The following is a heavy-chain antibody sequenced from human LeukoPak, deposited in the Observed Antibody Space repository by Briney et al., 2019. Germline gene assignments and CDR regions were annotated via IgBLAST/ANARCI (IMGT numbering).Heavy chain of an antibody. V-gene: IGHV3-21*01. CDR1: GFTFSSYS. J-gene: IGHJ4*02. CDR3: ARDHWNEPFDY. CDR2: ISSSSSYI. Sequence: AGGSLRLSCAASGFTFSSYSMNWVRQAPGKGLEWVSSISSSSSYIYYADSVKGRFTISRDNAKNSLYLQMNSLRAEDTAVYYCARDHWNEPFDYWGQGTLVTVSS. D-gene: IGHD1-1*01.